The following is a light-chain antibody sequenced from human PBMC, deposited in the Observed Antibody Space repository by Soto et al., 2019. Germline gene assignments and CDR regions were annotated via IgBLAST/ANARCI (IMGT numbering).Light chain of an antibody. CDR3: MQALQTRTWT. CDR2: LGS. CDR1: QSLLHSNGYNY. J-gene: IGKJ1*01. V-gene: IGKV2-28*01. Sequence: DIVMTQSPLSLPVTPGEPASISCRSSQSLLHSNGYNYLDWYLQKPGQSPQLLIYLGSNRSSGVPDRFSGSGSGTDFTLKISRVEAEDVGVYYCMQALQTRTWTFGQGTKV.